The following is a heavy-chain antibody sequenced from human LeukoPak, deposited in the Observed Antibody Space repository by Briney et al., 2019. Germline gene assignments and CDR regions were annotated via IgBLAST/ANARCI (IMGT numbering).Heavy chain of an antibody. V-gene: IGHV1-18*01. J-gene: IGHJ6*03. CDR2: ISAYNGNT. Sequence: GASVKVSCKASGYTFTSYGISWVRQAPGQGLEWMGWISAYNGNTNYAQKLQGRVTMTTDTSTSTAYMELRSLRSDDTAVYYCARAVTGYYDYYYYYYYMDVWGKGTTVTVSS. CDR1: GYTFTSYG. CDR3: ARAVTGYYDYYYYYYYMDV. D-gene: IGHD3-9*01.